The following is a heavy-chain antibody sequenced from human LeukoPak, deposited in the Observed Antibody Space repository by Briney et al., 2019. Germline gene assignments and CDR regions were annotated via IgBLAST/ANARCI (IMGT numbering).Heavy chain of an antibody. CDR3: ARDQEMATPDY. CDR2: ISSSSSYI. D-gene: IGHD5-24*01. J-gene: IGHJ4*02. CDR1: GFTFSSYS. V-gene: IGHV3-21*01. Sequence: GGSLRLSCAASGFTFSSYSMNWVRQAPGKGLEWVSSISSSSSYIYYADSVKGRFTISRDNAKNSLYLQMNSLRAEDMAVYYCARDQEMATPDYWGQGTLVTVSS.